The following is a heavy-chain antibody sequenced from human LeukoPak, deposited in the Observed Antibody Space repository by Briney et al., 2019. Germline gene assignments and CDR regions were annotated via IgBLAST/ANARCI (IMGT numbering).Heavy chain of an antibody. J-gene: IGHJ4*02. CDR1: GGSISSSSYY. D-gene: IGHD6-19*01. CDR2: IYYSGST. Sequence: SETLSLACGVSGGSISSSSYYWGWIRQPPGKGLEWVGTIYYSGSTSYNPSLKSRVTISVDTSKNQFSLKLSSVTAADTAVYYCARQGWSSASGYYFDYWGQGTLVTVSS. V-gene: IGHV4-39*01. CDR3: ARQGWSSASGYYFDY.